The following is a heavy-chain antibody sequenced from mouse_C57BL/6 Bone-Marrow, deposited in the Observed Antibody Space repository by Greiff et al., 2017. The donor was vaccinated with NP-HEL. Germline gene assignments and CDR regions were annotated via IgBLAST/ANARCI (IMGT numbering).Heavy chain of an antibody. CDR2: IYPGGGYT. CDR1: GYTFTNYW. CDR3: ASVRRGWFDY. J-gene: IGHJ2*01. Sequence: QVQLQQSGAELVRPGTSVKMSCKASGYTFTNYWIGWAKQRPGHGLEWIGDIYPGGGYTNYNEKFKGKATLTADKSSSTAYMQFSSLTSEDSAIYSCASVRRGWFDYWGQGTTLTVSS. V-gene: IGHV1-63*01.